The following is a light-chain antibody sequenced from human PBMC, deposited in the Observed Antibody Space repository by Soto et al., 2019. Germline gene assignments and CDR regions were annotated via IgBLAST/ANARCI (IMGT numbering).Light chain of an antibody. CDR1: SSNIGAGSD. CDR2: SDN. J-gene: IGLJ3*02. CDR3: AAWDDSLNGVL. Sequence: QSVLTQPPSVSGAPGQRVTISCTGSSSNIGAGSDVHWYQQVPGTAPKLLVYSDNRRPSGVPDRFSGSKSGTSASLAISGLQSEDEAEYYCAAWDDSLNGVLFGGGTQLTVL. V-gene: IGLV1-40*01.